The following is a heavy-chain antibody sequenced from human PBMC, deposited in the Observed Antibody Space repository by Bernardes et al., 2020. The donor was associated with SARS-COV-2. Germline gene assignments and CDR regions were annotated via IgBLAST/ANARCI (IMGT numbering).Heavy chain of an antibody. CDR3: ARGYGGNYYYGMDV. Sequence: GGSLRLSCSASGFTFSKYTMHWVRQAPGKGLEYVSAISSYGSNKYHADSVKGRFTISRDNSKNTLYLQMNSLRAEDTAVYYCARGYGGNYYYGMDVWGQGTTVTVSS. CDR2: ISSYGSNK. J-gene: IGHJ6*02. CDR1: GFTFSKYT. V-gene: IGHV3-64*04. D-gene: IGHD4-17*01.